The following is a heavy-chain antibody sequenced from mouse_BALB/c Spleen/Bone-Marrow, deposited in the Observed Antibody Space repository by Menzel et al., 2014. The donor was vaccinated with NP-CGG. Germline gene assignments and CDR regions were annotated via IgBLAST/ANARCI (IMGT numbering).Heavy chain of an antibody. CDR3: ARSDGFDY. J-gene: IGHJ2*01. V-gene: IGHV1S137*01. Sequence: VQLQQSGAELVRPGVSVKISCKGSGYTFTDYALHWVKQSHAKSLEWIGIISTYYGDASYNQKFKGKATMTVDKSSSTAYMELARLTSEDSAIYYRARSDGFDYWGQGTTLTVSS. CDR2: ISTYYGDA. D-gene: IGHD2-3*01. CDR1: GYTFTDYA.